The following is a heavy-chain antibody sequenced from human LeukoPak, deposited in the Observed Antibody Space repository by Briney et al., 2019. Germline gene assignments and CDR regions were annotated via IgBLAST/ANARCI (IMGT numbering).Heavy chain of an antibody. Sequence: SSETLSLTCAVYGGSFSGYYWSWIRQPPGKGLEWIGEINHSGSTNYNPSLKSRVTISVDTSKNQFSLKLSSVTAADTAVYYCARDSHWGQGTLVTVSS. CDR3: ARDSH. CDR1: GGSFSGYY. J-gene: IGHJ4*02. CDR2: INHSGST. V-gene: IGHV4-34*01.